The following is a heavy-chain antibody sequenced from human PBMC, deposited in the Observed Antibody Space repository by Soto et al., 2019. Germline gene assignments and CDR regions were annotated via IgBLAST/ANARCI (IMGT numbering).Heavy chain of an antibody. CDR2: IYYSGST. J-gene: IGHJ4*02. D-gene: IGHD4-17*01. V-gene: IGHV4-59*06. CDR1: GGSISSYY. CDR3: ARASDDYGDWYFDY. Sequence: SETLSLTCTVSGGSISSYYWSWIRQPPGKGLEWIGYIYYSGSTYYNPSLKSQVTISVDTSKNQFSLKLSSVTAADTAVYYCARASDDYGDWYFDYWGQGTLVTVSS.